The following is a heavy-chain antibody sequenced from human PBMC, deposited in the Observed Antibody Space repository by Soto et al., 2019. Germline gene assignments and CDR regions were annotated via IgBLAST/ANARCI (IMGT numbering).Heavy chain of an antibody. CDR1: GFTFSCYD. D-gene: IGHD1-7*01. CDR3: VRRVSGNYDY. V-gene: IGHV3-64*01. CDR2: ISSNGGTT. Sequence: VPLGESGGGMGQPGGALGLPWVASGFTFSCYDLDWGRQAPGKGLEYVSSISSNGGTTYYGNSVKGRFTISRDNSKNTLYLQMGSLRAEDMAVYYCVRRVSGNYDYWGQGTLVTVSS. J-gene: IGHJ4*02.